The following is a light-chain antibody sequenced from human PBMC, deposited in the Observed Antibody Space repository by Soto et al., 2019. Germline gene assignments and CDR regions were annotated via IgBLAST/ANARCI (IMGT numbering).Light chain of an antibody. J-gene: IGKJ3*01. CDR1: QSISSY. CDR2: AAS. CDR3: QQSYDIPT. V-gene: IGKV1-39*01. Sequence: DIQMTQSPSSLSASVGDRVTITCRASQSISSYLNWYQQKPGKAPKLLIYAASSLQSGVPSRFSGSGSGTDFTLTISSLQPEDFATYYCQQSYDIPTFGPGTKVDIK.